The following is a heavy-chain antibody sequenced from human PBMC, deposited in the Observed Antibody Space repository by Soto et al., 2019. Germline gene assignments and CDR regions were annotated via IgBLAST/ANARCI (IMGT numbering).Heavy chain of an antibody. Sequence: EIQLLESGGGLVRPGGSLRLSCAGSGFTFSTYAMSWVRQAPGKGLEWVSAITGSGGSTYYADSVKGRFTISRDNSKNTLYLHMSSMRAEDTAIYFCAVEVVSSAISYYYGTDVWGQGTAVTVSS. CDR2: ITGSGGST. CDR3: AVEVVSSAISYYYGTDV. J-gene: IGHJ6*02. CDR1: GFTFSTYA. V-gene: IGHV3-23*01. D-gene: IGHD2-2*02.